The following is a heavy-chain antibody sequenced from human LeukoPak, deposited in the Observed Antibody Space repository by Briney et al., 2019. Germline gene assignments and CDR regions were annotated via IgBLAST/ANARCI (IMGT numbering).Heavy chain of an antibody. CDR3: ARATYYYDSSAYPLGY. J-gene: IGHJ4*02. D-gene: IGHD3-22*01. CDR2: TYYRSKWYN. CDR1: GDSVSSNSAA. Sequence: SQTLSLTCVISGDSVSSNSAAWNWIRQSPSRGLEWLGRTYYRSKWYNDYAVSVKSRITINPDTSKNQFSLQLNSVTPEDTAVYYCARATYYYDSSAYPLGYWGQGTLVTVSS. V-gene: IGHV6-1*01.